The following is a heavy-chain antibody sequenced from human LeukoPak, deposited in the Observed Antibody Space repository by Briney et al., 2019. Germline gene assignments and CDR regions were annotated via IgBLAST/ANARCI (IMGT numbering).Heavy chain of an antibody. Sequence: GGSLRLSCAASGFTFSNTWMTWVRQAPGRGLEWVGRIQRKTDGGRTDYAAPVKGRFTISRDDSTNTLYLQMNSLKTEVTAVYYGDTDSYGGYSEWGQGTLVTVSS. CDR3: DTDSYGGYSE. D-gene: IGHD4-23*01. J-gene: IGHJ4*02. CDR1: GFTFSNTW. V-gene: IGHV3-15*01. CDR2: IQRKTDGGRT.